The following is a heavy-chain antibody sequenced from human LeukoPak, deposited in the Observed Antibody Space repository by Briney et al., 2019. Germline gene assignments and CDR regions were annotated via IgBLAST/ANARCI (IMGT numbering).Heavy chain of an antibody. Sequence: PSETLSLTCAVSGGSISSGGYYWSWIRQHPGKGLEWIGYIYYSGSTYYNPSLKSRVTISVDTSKNQFSLKLSSVTAADTAVYYCARGKGLHLFDYWGQGTLVTVSS. CDR1: GGSISSGGYY. J-gene: IGHJ4*02. D-gene: IGHD4-11*01. CDR2: IYYSGST. CDR3: ARGKGLHLFDY. V-gene: IGHV4-31*11.